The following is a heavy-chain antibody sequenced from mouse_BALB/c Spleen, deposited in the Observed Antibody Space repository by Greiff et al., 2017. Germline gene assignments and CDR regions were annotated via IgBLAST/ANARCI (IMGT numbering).Heavy chain of an antibody. Sequence: EVKLVESGGGLVQPGGSLKLSCAASGFTFSSYGMSWVHQTPDKRLELVATINSNGGSTYYPDSVKGRFTISRDNAKNTLYLQMSSLKSEDTAMYYCARDRSFYYDNAMDYWGQGTSVTVSS. CDR2: INSNGGST. J-gene: IGHJ4*01. D-gene: IGHD2-4*01. CDR1: GFTFSSYG. CDR3: ARDRSFYYDNAMDY. V-gene: IGHV5-6-3*01.